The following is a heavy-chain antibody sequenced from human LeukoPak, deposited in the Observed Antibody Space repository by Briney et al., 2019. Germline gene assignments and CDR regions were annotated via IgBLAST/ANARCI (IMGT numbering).Heavy chain of an antibody. CDR1: GGSFSGYY. CDR2: INHSGST. Sequence: SETLSLTCAVYGGSFSGYYWSWIRQPPGKGLEWIGEINHSGSTNYNPSLKSRVTISVDTSKNQFSLKLSSVTAADTDVYYCARRYCSSTSCWKNRGYYFDYWGQGTLVTVSS. CDR3: ARRYCSSTSCWKNRGYYFDY. V-gene: IGHV4-34*01. D-gene: IGHD2-2*01. J-gene: IGHJ4*02.